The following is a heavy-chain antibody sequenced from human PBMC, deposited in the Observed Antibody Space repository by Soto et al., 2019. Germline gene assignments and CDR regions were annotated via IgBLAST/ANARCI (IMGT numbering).Heavy chain of an antibody. CDR1: GYTFSGCY. CDR2: INPNSGGT. Sequence: GASVKVSCKASGYTFSGCYIHWVRQAPGQGLEWMGWINPNSGGTKYAPKFQGGVTMTRDTSITTAYMELSRLRSGDTTVYYCAREPATAKPEGVDFWGQGTRVTVS. D-gene: IGHD1-1*01. J-gene: IGHJ4*02. V-gene: IGHV1-2*02. CDR3: AREPATAKPEGVDF.